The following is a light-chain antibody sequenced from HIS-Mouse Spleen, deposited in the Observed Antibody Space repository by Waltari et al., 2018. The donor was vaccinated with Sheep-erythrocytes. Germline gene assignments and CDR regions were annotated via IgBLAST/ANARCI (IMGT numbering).Light chain of an antibody. CDR1: QSISSY. Sequence: EIQMTQSPSSLSASVGDSVTITCRASQSISSYLNWYQQKPGKAPKLLIYAASSLQSGVPSRFSGSGSGTDFTLTISSLQPEDFATYYCQQSYSTPQFTFGPGTKVDIK. CDR3: QQSYSTPQFT. V-gene: IGKV1-39*01. J-gene: IGKJ3*01. CDR2: AAS.